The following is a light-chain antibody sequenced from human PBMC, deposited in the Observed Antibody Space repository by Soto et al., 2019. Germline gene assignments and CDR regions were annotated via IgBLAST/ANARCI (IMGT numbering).Light chain of an antibody. CDR1: SSNIGGNI. J-gene: IGLJ2*01. Sequence: QSVLTQPPSASGTPGQRVTISCSGSSSNIGGNIANWYQQLPGTAPKLLILGNDQRPSWVPDRFYGSKSGTSASLAISGLQSEDEANYYCAAWDDSLNGVVFGGGTKVTVL. CDR2: GND. V-gene: IGLV1-44*01. CDR3: AAWDDSLNGVV.